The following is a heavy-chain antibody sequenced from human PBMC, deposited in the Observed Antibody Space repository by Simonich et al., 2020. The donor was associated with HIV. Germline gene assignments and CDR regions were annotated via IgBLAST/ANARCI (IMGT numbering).Heavy chain of an antibody. CDR3: ARAGLTMVRGVPGAFDI. CDR2: VTHSGRT. J-gene: IGHJ3*02. D-gene: IGHD3-10*01. Sequence: QVQQQQWGAGLLKPSETLSLTCAVYGGPSSYYCCWVRQPPGKGLEWIGEVTHSGRTKYNPSLRSRVSISVGTSKNQFSLKLSSVTAADTAVYYCARAGLTMVRGVPGAFDIWGQGTMVTVSS. V-gene: IGHV4-34*01. CDR1: GGPSSYY.